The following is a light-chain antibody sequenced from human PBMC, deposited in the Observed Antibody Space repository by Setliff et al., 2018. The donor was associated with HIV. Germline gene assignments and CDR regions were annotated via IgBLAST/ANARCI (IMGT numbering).Light chain of an antibody. CDR3: SSYSTSSTPSV. Sequence: QSALTQPRSVSGSLGQSVTISCTGTSSDVGGYNYVSWYQQHPGKAPKLIIYGVTHRPSGVSDRFSGSKSGDTASLTISGLQTEDEADYYCSSYSTSSTPSVFGTGTKVTVL. V-gene: IGLV2-14*03. CDR1: SSDVGGYNY. CDR2: GVT. J-gene: IGLJ1*01.